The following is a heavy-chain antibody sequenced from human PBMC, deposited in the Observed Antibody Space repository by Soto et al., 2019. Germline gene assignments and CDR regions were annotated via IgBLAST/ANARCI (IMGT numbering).Heavy chain of an antibody. CDR3: VREAWLVRRHFAFDI. J-gene: IGHJ3*02. V-gene: IGHV4-39*01. CDR2: IYYSGST. Sequence: QLQLQESGPGLVKPSETLSLTCTVSGGSISSSSYYWGWIRQPPGKGREWIGSIYYSGSTYYNPSLKSRVTISVDTSKNQFSLKLSSVTAADTAVYYCVREAWLVRRHFAFDIWGQGTMVTVSS. D-gene: IGHD6-19*01. CDR1: GGSISSSSYY.